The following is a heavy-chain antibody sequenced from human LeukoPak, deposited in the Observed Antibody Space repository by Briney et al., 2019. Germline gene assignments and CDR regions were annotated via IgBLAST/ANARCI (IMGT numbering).Heavy chain of an antibody. V-gene: IGHV4-59*08. CDR2: ISYSGST. CDR3: AKQQSYSWFDP. Sequence: PSETLSLTCTASGGSISSYYWSWIRQPPGKGLEWIGYISYSGSTNYNPSLKSRVTISVDSSKNQFSLNLSSVTAADTAVYYCAKQQSYSWFDPWGQGTLVTVSS. D-gene: IGHD3-10*01. CDR1: GGSISSYY. J-gene: IGHJ5*02.